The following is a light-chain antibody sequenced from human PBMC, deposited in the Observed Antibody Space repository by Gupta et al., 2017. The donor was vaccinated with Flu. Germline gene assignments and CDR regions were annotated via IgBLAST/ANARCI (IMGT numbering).Light chain of an antibody. J-gene: IGKJ1*01. V-gene: IGKV1-27*01. CDR1: RSIVNY. Sequence: PSSLSASVGDRVTITCRASRSIVNYLACYQQKSGEVPKLLIYAASTLQSGVPSRFSGSGSGTDFTLTINNLQPEDVATYYCQNYISAPWTFGPGTKV. CDR3: QNYISAPWT. CDR2: AAS.